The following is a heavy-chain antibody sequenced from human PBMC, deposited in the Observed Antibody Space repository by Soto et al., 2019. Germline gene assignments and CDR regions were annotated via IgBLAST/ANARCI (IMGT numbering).Heavy chain of an antibody. CDR2: IYYSGST. Sequence: SETLSLTCTVSGGSISSNYWSWIRQPPGKGLEWIGYIYYSGSTNFNPSLKSRVSISVDTSKNQFSLKLSSVTAADTAVYFCARHAVVPAGSGYSYRYMDVWGKGTTVTVSS. CDR3: ARHAVVPAGSGYSYRYMDV. D-gene: IGHD2-15*01. CDR1: GGSISSNY. V-gene: IGHV4-59*08. J-gene: IGHJ6*03.